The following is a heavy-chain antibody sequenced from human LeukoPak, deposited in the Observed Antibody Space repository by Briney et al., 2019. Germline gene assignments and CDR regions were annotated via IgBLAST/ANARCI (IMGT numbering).Heavy chain of an antibody. J-gene: IGHJ4*02. CDR3: ARAAQYYYDSSGYYNEYYFDY. V-gene: IGHV3-21*01. CDR2: ISSSSSYI. D-gene: IGHD3-22*01. CDR1: GFTFSSYS. Sequence: GGSLRLSGAASGFTFSSYSMNWVRQAPGKGLEWVSSISSSSSYIYYADSVKGRFTISRDNAKNSLYLQMNSLRAEDTAVYYCARAAQYYYDSSGYYNEYYFDYWGQGTLVTVSS.